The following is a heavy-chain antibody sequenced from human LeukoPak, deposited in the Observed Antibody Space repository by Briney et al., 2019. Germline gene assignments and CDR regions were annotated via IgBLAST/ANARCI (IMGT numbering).Heavy chain of an antibody. CDR3: TTAVAGTERIDY. D-gene: IGHD6-19*01. CDR2: IRSKTDGGTL. J-gene: IGHJ4*02. V-gene: IGHV3-15*05. Sequence: GGSLRLSCAASGFTLSNAYMSWVRQAPGKGLEWVGRIRSKTDGGTLDYAAPVKDRCTISRDDSKNTLYLQMNSLKTEDTAVYYCTTAVAGTERIDYWGQGTLVTVSS. CDR1: GFTLSNAY.